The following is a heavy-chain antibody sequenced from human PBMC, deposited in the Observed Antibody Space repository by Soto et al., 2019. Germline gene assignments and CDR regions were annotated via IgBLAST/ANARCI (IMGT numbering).Heavy chain of an antibody. CDR3: AGKRTDPHYYYGMDV. J-gene: IGHJ6*02. D-gene: IGHD1-1*01. CDR1: GYTFTSYG. V-gene: IGHV1-18*01. CDR2: ISAYNGNT. Sequence: QVQLVQSGAEVKKPGASVKVSCKASGYTFTSYGISWVRQAPGQGLEWMGWISAYNGNTNYAQKLQGRVTMTTDTSTSTADMELRSLRSDDTAVYYCAGKRTDPHYYYGMDVWGQGTTVTVSS.